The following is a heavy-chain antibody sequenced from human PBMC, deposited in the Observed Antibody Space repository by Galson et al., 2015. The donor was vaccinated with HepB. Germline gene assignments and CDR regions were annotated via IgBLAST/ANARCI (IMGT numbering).Heavy chain of an antibody. CDR3: ARPGGKGAFDY. CDR2: ISSSSSYI. Sequence: SLRLSCAASGFTFSSYAMSWVRQAPGKGLEWVSSISSSSSYIYYADSVKGRFTISRDNAKNSLYLQMNSLRAEDTAVYYCARPGGKGAFDYWGQGTLVTVSS. J-gene: IGHJ4*02. D-gene: IGHD4-23*01. V-gene: IGHV3-21*01. CDR1: GFTFSSYA.